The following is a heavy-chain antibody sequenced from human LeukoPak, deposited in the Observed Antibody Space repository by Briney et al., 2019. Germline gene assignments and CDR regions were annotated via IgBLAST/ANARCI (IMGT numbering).Heavy chain of an antibody. CDR3: ARRLTKIIAAYDY. V-gene: IGHV4-61*05. J-gene: IGHJ4*02. D-gene: IGHD6-6*01. CDR2: IYYSGST. CDR1: GGSISSSSYY. Sequence: SETLSLTCTVSGGSISSSSYYWGWIRQPPGKGLEWIGYIYYSGSTNYNPSLKSRVTISVDTSKNQFSLKLSSVTAADTAVYYCARRLTKIIAAYDYWGQGTLVTVSS.